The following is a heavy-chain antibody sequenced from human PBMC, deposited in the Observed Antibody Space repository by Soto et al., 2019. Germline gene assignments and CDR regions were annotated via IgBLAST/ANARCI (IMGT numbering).Heavy chain of an antibody. D-gene: IGHD3-16*01. CDR2: IYLGDSDT. CDR1: GYSFTSYW. CDR3: ALTGGFAPVYGFDV. Sequence: GESLKISCKGSGYSFTSYWIGWVRQRPGKGLEWMGIIYLGDSDTRYSPSFEGQVTLSADRSTSTVFLEWSFLKTSDTAMYFCALTGGFAPVYGFDVWGQGTSVTVSS. J-gene: IGHJ6*02. V-gene: IGHV5-51*01.